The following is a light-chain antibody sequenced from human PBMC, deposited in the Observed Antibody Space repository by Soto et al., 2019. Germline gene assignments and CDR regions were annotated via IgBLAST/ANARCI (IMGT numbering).Light chain of an antibody. Sequence: QSALTQPASVSGSPGQSITISCTGTSSDVGGYNYVSWYQQHPGKAPKLMIYDVIGRPSGVSYRFSGSKSGNTASLTISGHQAEDEADYYCSSYTSSNTRYVFGTGTKVTV. V-gene: IGLV2-14*01. CDR3: SSYTSSNTRYV. CDR2: DVI. CDR1: SSDVGGYNY. J-gene: IGLJ1*01.